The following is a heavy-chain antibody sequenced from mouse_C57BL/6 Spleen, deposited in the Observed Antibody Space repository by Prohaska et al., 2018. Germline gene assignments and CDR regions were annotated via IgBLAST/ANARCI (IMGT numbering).Heavy chain of an antibody. Sequence: GGGLVKPGGSLKLSCAASGFTLSDYGMHWVRQAPEIGLECVAYISSDSSTIYYADTVKGQFTISRDNAKNTLFLQMTSLRSEDTAMYYCASTARFAYWGQGTLVTVSA. J-gene: IGHJ3*01. D-gene: IGHD3-1*01. CDR3: ASTARFAY. V-gene: IGHV5-17*01. CDR2: ISSDSSTI. CDR1: GFTLSDYG.